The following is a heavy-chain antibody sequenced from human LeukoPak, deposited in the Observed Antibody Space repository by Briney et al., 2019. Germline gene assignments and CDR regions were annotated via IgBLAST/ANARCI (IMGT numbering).Heavy chain of an antibody. CDR1: GFSFSSYD. J-gene: IGHJ4*02. CDR3: AKDWDYYGSGSYFDY. V-gene: IGHV3-23*01. Sequence: GGSLRLSCAASGFSFSSYDMSWARQAPGKGLEWVSAISGSGGSTYYADSVKGRFTTSRDNSKNTLYLQMNSLRAEDTAVYYCAKDWDYYGSGSYFDYWGQGTLVTVSS. D-gene: IGHD3-10*01. CDR2: ISGSGGST.